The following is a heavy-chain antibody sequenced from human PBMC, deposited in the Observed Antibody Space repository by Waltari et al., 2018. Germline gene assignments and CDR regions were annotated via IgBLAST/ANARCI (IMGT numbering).Heavy chain of an antibody. CDR2: MTPNSGNT. CDR3: ARGGFGDYGDYYFDY. CDR1: GHTFTSYD. D-gene: IGHD4-17*01. J-gene: IGHJ4*02. Sequence: QVQLVQSGAEVKKPGASVKVSCKASGHTFTSYDINWVRQATGQGLEWMGWMTPNSGNTGDAQKFQGRVTMTRNTAISTAYMELSSLRSEDTAMYYCARGGFGDYGDYYFDYWGQGTLVTVSS. V-gene: IGHV1-8*01.